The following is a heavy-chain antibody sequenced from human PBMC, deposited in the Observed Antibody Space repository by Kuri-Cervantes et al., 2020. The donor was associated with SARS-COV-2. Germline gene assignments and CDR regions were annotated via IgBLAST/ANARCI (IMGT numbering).Heavy chain of an antibody. Sequence: ESLKISCPVSCGPIRNCSYYWGWIRQPPGKGLEWMGSIYYSGRTYYNPSLKRRVTITVDTSKNQFSLKLISVTAADTAVYYCARQMLSSITIFGVVITKYWFDPWGQGTLVTVSS. CDR2: IYYSGRT. CDR1: CGPIRNCSYY. CDR3: ARQMLSSITIFGVVITKYWFDP. V-gene: IGHV4-39*01. D-gene: IGHD3-3*01. J-gene: IGHJ5*02.